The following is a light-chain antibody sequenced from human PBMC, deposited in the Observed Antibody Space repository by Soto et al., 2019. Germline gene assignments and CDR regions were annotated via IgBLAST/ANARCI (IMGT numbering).Light chain of an antibody. CDR1: QSVLYNSNNKNY. V-gene: IGKV4-1*01. CDR3: QQYYSPWT. J-gene: IGKJ1*01. Sequence: DIVMTQSPDSLAVSLGERATINCKSSQSVLYNSNNKNYLAWYQQKPGQPPKLLIYWASTRESGVPDRFSGSGSCTDFTLTISSLQAEDVAVYYCQQYYSPWTFGQGTKVEIK. CDR2: WAS.